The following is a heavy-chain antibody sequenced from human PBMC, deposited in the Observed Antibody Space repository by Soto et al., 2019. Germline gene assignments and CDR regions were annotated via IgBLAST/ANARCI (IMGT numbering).Heavy chain of an antibody. V-gene: IGHV4-34*01. CDR2: INHSGST. CDR1: GGSFSGYY. D-gene: IGHD6-13*01. CDR3: AVRSSGQQPGIDY. Sequence: SETLSLTCAVYGGSFSGYYWSWIRQPPGKGLEWIGEINHSGSTNYNPSLKSRVTISVDTSKNQFSLKLSSVTAADTAVYYCAVRSSGQQPGIDYWGQGTLVTVSS. J-gene: IGHJ4*02.